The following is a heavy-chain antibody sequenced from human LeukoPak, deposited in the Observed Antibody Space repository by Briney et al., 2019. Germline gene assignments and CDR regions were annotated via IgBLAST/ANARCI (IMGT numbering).Heavy chain of an antibody. Sequence: GGSLRLSCAASGLTFSSYSMTGVRQAPGRGLEGVSAISGRGEGTYYADSVKGGFTISRDNSKNTLYLQMNSLRAEDTAVYYCARDLSSFGYWGQGTLLTVTP. J-gene: IGHJ4*02. D-gene: IGHD3-10*01. V-gene: IGHV3-23*01. CDR3: ARDLSSFGY. CDR2: ISGRGEGT. CDR1: GLTFSSYS.